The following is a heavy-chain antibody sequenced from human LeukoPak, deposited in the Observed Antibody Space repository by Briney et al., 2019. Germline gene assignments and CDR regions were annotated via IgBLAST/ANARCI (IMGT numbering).Heavy chain of an antibody. Sequence: SETLSLTCAVYGGSFSGYYWSWIRQPPGKGLEWIGEINHSGSTNYNPSLKSRVTISVDTSKNQFSLKLSSVTAADTAVYYCASEWSADIVVVPAAIRMYNWFDPWGQGTLVTVSS. CDR1: GGSFSGYY. V-gene: IGHV4-34*01. CDR3: ASEWSADIVVVPAAIRMYNWFDP. J-gene: IGHJ5*02. CDR2: INHSGST. D-gene: IGHD2-2*02.